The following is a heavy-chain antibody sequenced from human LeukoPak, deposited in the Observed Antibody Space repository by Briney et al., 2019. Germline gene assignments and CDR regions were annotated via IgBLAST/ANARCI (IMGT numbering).Heavy chain of an antibody. D-gene: IGHD4-17*01. Sequence: GASVKVSCKASGYTFGDYGITWIRQAPGQGLEWMGRIIPILGIANYAQKFQGRVTITADKSTSTAYMELSSLRSEDTAVYYCARDPAGGSKIDYGDTGYWGQGTLVTVSS. J-gene: IGHJ4*02. CDR3: ARDPAGGSKIDYGDTGY. CDR2: IIPILGIA. V-gene: IGHV1-69*04. CDR1: GYTFGDYG.